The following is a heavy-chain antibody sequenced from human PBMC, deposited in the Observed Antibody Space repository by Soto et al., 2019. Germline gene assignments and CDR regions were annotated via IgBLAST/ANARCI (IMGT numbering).Heavy chain of an antibody. CDR2: IYPGDSDT. V-gene: IGHV5-51*01. J-gene: IGHJ4*02. CDR3: VRAGDYYHDSSRY. CDR1: GYSFTSYW. Sequence: GESLKISCKGSGYSFTSYWIGWVRQMTGKGLEWMGIIYPGDSDTRYSPSFQGQVTISADKSISTAYLQWSSLKASDTAMYYCVRAGDYYHDSSRYWGQGTLVTVSS. D-gene: IGHD3-22*01.